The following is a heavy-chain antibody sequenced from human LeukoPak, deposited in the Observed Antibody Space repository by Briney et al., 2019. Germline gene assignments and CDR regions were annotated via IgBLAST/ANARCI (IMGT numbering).Heavy chain of an antibody. D-gene: IGHD3-22*01. V-gene: IGHV3-21*01. CDR3: ARDFHRYCYDCGDYYTTFDI. J-gene: IGHJ3*02. Sequence: PGRSLSLSCAGSGFTFSSYSMNGVRQAPGKGLEGVSCISSSSSYIYYAESVRGRFTNPRDNAKNSLYLQMNSLRADDTAVYYCARDFHRYCYDCGDYYTTFDIWGQGTMVTVSS. CDR1: GFTFSSYS. CDR2: ISSSSSYI.